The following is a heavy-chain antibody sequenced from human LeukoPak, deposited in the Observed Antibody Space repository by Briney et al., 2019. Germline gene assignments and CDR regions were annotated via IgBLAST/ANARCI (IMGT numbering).Heavy chain of an antibody. V-gene: IGHV1-24*01. CDR2: FDPEDGET. D-gene: IGHD4-23*01. CDR3: ATGVEGAGNSED. J-gene: IGHJ4*02. Sequence: ASVKLSCKVSGYTLTELSMHWVRHAPGKGLEWMGGFDPEDGETIYAQKFQGRVTMTEDTSTDTAYMELSSLRSEDTAVYYCATGVEGAGNSEDWGQGTLVTVSS. CDR1: GYTLTELS.